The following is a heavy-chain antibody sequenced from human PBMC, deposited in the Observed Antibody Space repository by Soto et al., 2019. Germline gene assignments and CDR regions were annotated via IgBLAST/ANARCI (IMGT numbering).Heavy chain of an antibody. CDR3: TTDVVRGDY. D-gene: IGHD3-10*01. J-gene: IGHJ4*02. Sequence: SVSNAWMNWVRQAPGKGLEWVGRIKSKTDGGTTDYAAPVKGRFTISRDDSKNTLYLQMNSLKTEDTAMYYCTTDVVRGDYWGQGTLVTVSS. CDR2: IKSKTDGGTT. CDR1: SVSNAW. V-gene: IGHV3-15*07.